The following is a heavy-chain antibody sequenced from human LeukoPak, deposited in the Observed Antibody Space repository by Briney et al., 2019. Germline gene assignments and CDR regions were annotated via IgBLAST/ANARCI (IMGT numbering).Heavy chain of an antibody. Sequence: GGSLRLSCAASGFTFSSYWMHWVRQAPGKGLVWVARIKSDGSSTSYADSVKGRFTISRDNAKNTLYLQMNNLRAEDTAVYYCARDLGGSYYCPKGVCSSDYWGQGTLVTVSS. V-gene: IGHV3-74*01. CDR3: ARDLGGSYYCPKGVCSSDY. D-gene: IGHD2-8*01. CDR2: IKSDGSST. CDR1: GFTFSSYW. J-gene: IGHJ4*02.